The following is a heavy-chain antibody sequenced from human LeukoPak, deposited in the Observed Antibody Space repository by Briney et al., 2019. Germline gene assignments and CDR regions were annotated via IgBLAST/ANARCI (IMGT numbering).Heavy chain of an antibody. V-gene: IGHV4-4*07. CDR1: GGSINRFY. D-gene: IGHD3-10*01. Sequence: SETLSLTCSVSGGSINRFYFSWIRQPAGKGLEWIGRIYSNGSPDDNPSLKSRVTMSVDTSKNQVFLKLSSVTAADTAVYYCASLLYYYGSGSYYRIFDYWGQGTLVTVSS. CDR3: ASLLYYYGSGSYYRIFDY. CDR2: IYSNGSP. J-gene: IGHJ4*02.